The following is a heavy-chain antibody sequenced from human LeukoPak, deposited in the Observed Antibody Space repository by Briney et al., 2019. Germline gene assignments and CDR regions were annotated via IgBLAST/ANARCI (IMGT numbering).Heavy chain of an antibody. CDR2: ISSSSSYI. CDR1: EFTFSSYS. CDR3: ARGLPRGYSYGQNWFDP. Sequence: PGGSLRLSCAASEFTFSSYSMNWVRQAPGKGLEWVSSISSSSSYIYYADSVKGRFTISRDNAKNSLYPQMNSLRAEDTAVYYCARGLPRGYSYGQNWFDPWGQGTLVTVSS. V-gene: IGHV3-21*01. D-gene: IGHD5-18*01. J-gene: IGHJ5*02.